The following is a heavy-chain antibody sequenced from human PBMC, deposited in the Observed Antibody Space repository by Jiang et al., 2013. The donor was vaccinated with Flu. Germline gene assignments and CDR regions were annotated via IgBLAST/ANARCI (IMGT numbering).Heavy chain of an antibody. Sequence: GSGLVKPSETLSLTCTVSGGSISSYYWSWIRQPPGKGLEWIGYIYYSGSTNYNPSLKSRVTISVDTSKNQFSLKLSSVTAADTAVYYCARGAEQQLANDAFDIWGQGTMVTVSS. J-gene: IGHJ3*02. CDR3: ARGAEQQLANDAFDI. CDR2: IYYSGST. V-gene: IGHV4-59*01. CDR1: GGSISSYY. D-gene: IGHD6-13*01.